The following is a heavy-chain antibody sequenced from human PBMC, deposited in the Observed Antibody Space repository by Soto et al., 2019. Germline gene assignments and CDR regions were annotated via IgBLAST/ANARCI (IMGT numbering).Heavy chain of an antibody. CDR3: TRDASRDSSARGWFDP. CDR1: GFTFRIFT. V-gene: IGHV3-21*01. CDR2: ISSNSAYI. D-gene: IGHD6-13*01. Sequence: WGSLVICCAASGFTFRIFTMNWVRQAPGRGLDLVSTISSNSAYIYYTDALRGRFTISRDNAKNSLHLQMNSLRAEDTAVYYCTRDASRDSSARGWFDPWGPGTLVTVSS. J-gene: IGHJ5*02.